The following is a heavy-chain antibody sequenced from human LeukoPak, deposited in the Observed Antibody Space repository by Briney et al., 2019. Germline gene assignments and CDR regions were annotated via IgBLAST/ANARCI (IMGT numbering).Heavy chain of an antibody. CDR1: GGSISSYY. D-gene: IGHD6-19*01. CDR3: ASGRVAGRKYYYYYGMDV. Sequence: SEILSLTCTVSGGSISSYYWSWIRQPPGKGLEWIGYIYYSGSTNYNPSLKSRVTISVDTSKNQFSLKLSSVTAADTAVYYCASGRVAGRKYYYYYGMDVWGQGTTVTVSS. J-gene: IGHJ6*02. V-gene: IGHV4-59*08. CDR2: IYYSGST.